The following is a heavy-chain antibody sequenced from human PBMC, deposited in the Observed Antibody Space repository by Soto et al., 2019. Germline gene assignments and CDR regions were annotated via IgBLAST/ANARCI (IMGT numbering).Heavy chain of an antibody. CDR1: GFTFNKYV. CDR2: ISGSAGTT. Sequence: GGSLRLSCAASGFTFNKYVMNWVRQAPGKGLEWVSGISGSAGTTYYADSVKGRFTISRDNSEDTLYLQINSLRPEDTARYYCAKTWLYDDHGYHRDGLDVWGQGTMVTV. D-gene: IGHD3-22*01. CDR3: AKTWLYDDHGYHRDGLDV. V-gene: IGHV3-23*01. J-gene: IGHJ3*01.